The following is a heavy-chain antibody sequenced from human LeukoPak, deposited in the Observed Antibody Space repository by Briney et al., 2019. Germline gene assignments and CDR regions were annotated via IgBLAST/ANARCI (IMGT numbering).Heavy chain of an antibody. CDR2: IYYSGST. J-gene: IGHJ4*02. CDR1: GGSISSSSYY. Sequence: PSETLSLTCTVSGGSISSSSYYWGWIRRPPGKGLEWTGSIYYSGSTYYNPSLKSRVTISVDTSKNQFSLKLSSVTAADTAVYYCARLGGSGSPHPYWGQGTLVTVSS. D-gene: IGHD3-16*01. V-gene: IGHV4-39*01. CDR3: ARLGGSGSPHPY.